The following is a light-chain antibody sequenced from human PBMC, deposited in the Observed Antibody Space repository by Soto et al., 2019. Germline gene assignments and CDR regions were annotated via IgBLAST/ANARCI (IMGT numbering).Light chain of an antibody. Sequence: EIVLTHSPATLSVSPGKRATLSCRASQSVGSNLAWYQQRPGQPPRLLIYDASTRATDIPARFSGGGSGTELTLTISSLQSEDFAVYYCQQYNNWPYTFGQGTKLQIK. CDR3: QQYNNWPYT. CDR2: DAS. J-gene: IGKJ2*01. CDR1: QSVGSN. V-gene: IGKV3-15*01.